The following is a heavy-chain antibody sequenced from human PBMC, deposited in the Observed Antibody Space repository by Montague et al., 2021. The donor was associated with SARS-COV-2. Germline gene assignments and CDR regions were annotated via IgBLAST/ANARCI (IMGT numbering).Heavy chain of an antibody. CDR2: IYSSGTT. CDR3: ARGRPVQGSIRHFESVSSGVLAL. D-gene: IGHD2-8*01. CDR1: GGSIRSSDNY. V-gene: IGHV4-31*03. Sequence: TLSLTCTVSGGSIRSSDNYWSWIRQPPGKVLEWIGYIYSSGTTYYNPSLRSGGTISVDTSKKQFFLKLRSVTAADTAVYYCARGRPVQGSIRHFESVSSGVLALWGPGSLVIVSS. J-gene: IGHJ4*03.